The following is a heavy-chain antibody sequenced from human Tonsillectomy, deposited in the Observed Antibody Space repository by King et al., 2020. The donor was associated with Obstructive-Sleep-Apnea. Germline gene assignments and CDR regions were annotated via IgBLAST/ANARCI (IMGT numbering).Heavy chain of an antibody. D-gene: IGHD1-26*01. CDR2: ISGSGYST. J-gene: IGHJ4*02. CDR1: GFTFSSYA. V-gene: IGHV3-23*04. CDR3: AKVKDQWELQGPFAY. Sequence: VQLVESGGGLVQPGGSLRLSCAASGFTFSSYAMSWVRQAPGKGLEWVSAISGSGYSTYYADSVKGRFTISRDNSKNTVYLQMNSLRAEDTAVYNCAKVKDQWELQGPFAYWGQGTLGTVSS.